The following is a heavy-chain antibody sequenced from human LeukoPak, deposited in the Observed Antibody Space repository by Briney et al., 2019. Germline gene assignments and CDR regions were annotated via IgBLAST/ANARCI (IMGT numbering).Heavy chain of an antibody. D-gene: IGHD6-19*01. J-gene: IGHJ3*02. Sequence: ASVKVSCKASGYTSTGYYMHWVRQAPGQGLEWMGWINPNSGGTNYAQKFQGRVTMTRDTSISAAYMELSRLRSDDTAVYYCARQGAVAGLDDAFDIWGQGTMVTVSS. CDR1: GYTSTGYY. V-gene: IGHV1-2*02. CDR2: INPNSGGT. CDR3: ARQGAVAGLDDAFDI.